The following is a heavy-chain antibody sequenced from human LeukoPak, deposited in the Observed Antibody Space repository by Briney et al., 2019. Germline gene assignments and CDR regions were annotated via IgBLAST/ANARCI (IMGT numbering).Heavy chain of an antibody. CDR1: GFTFSSYA. D-gene: IGHD1-26*01. Sequence: QPGGSLRLSCAASGFTFSSYAMSWVRQAPGKGLEWVSAISGSGGSTYYADSVKGRFTISRDNSRNTLYLQMNSLRAEDTAVYYCAKDRSGSYGEFDYWGQGTLVTVSS. J-gene: IGHJ4*02. V-gene: IGHV3-23*01. CDR3: AKDRSGSYGEFDY. CDR2: ISGSGGST.